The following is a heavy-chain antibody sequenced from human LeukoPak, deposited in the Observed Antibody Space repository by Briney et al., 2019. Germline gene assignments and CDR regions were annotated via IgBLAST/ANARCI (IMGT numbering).Heavy chain of an antibody. D-gene: IGHD3-3*02. Sequence: PSETLSLTCAVYGGSFSGYYWSWIRQPPGKGLEWIGEINHSGSTNYNPSLKSRVTISVDTSKNQFSLKLSSVTAADTAVYYCARSPKTRIGAPPPFSNWFDPWGQGTLATVSS. V-gene: IGHV4-34*01. CDR1: GGSFSGYY. CDR2: INHSGST. CDR3: ARSPKTRIGAPPPFSNWFDP. J-gene: IGHJ5*02.